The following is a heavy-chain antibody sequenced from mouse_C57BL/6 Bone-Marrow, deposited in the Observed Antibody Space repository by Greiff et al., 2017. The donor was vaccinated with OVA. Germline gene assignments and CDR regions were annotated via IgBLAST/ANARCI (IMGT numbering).Heavy chain of an antibody. CDR1: GFTFSSYA. CDR3: ARLGYDYDEGYYFDY. Sequence: EVQRVESGGGLVKPGGSLKLSCAASGFTFSSYAMSWVRQTPEKRLEWVATISDGGSYTYYPDNVKGRFTISRDNAKNNLYLQMSRLKSEDTAMYYCARLGYDYDEGYYFDYWGQGTTLTVSS. V-gene: IGHV5-4*01. CDR2: ISDGGSYT. D-gene: IGHD2-4*01. J-gene: IGHJ2*01.